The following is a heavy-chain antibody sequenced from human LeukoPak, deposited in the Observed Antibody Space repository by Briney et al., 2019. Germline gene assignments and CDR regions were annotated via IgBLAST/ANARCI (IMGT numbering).Heavy chain of an antibody. CDR3: ARSIRYSSGWRFDY. J-gene: IGHJ4*02. V-gene: IGHV4-39*01. D-gene: IGHD6-19*01. CDR1: GGPISSSSYY. Sequence: SETLSLTCTVSGGPISSSSYYWGWIRQPPGKGLEWIGSIYYSGSTYYNPSLKSRVTISVDTSKNQFSLKLSSVTAADTAVYYCARSIRYSSGWRFDYWGQGTLVTVSS. CDR2: IYYSGST.